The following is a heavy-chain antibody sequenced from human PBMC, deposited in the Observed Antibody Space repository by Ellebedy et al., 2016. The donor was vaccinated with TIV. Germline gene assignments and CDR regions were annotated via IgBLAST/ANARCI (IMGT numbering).Heavy chain of an antibody. Sequence: MPSETLSLTCTVSGGSISSSSYYWGWIRQPPGKGLEWIGSIYYSGNTYYKPSLKSRVTISVDTSRNQFSLNLSSVTAADTAVYYCASLEMATILDAFDIWGQGTKVTVSS. J-gene: IGHJ3*02. V-gene: IGHV4-39*01. CDR2: IYYSGNT. CDR3: ASLEMATILDAFDI. D-gene: IGHD5-24*01. CDR1: GGSISSSSYY.